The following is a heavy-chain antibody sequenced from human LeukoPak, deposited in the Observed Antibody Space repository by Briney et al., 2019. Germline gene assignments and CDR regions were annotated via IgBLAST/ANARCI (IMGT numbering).Heavy chain of an antibody. J-gene: IGHJ4*02. CDR1: GFSFSTYW. Sequence: PGESLRLSCAASGFSFSTYWMSWVRQAPGKGLEWVANIKQDGSEKYYVDSVKGRFTISRDNAKNSLYLHVNNLRAEDTAVYYCTRDWDTRAWGISGRFDYWGQGTLVTVSS. CDR3: TRDWDTRAWGISGRFDY. D-gene: IGHD1-26*01. V-gene: IGHV3-7*05. CDR2: IKQDGSEK.